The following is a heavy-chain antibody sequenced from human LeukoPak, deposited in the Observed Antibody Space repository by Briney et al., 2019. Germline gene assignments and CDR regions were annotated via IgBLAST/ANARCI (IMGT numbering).Heavy chain of an antibody. CDR2: VYFTGIT. CDR3: AGGTYYYFDY. V-gene: IGHV4-59*01. D-gene: IGHD1-26*01. CDR1: GDSISSSY. Sequence: SETLSLTCTVSGDSISSSYWSWIRQPPGKGLEWIGYVYFTGITNYNPSLRSRVTMSLDTSKNQFSLKVSSVTAADTAIYYCAGGTYYYFDYWGQGTLVTVSS. J-gene: IGHJ4*02.